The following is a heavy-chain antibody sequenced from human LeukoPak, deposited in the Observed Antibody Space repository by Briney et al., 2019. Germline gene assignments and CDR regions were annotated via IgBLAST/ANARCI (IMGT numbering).Heavy chain of an antibody. CDR2: MYYSGST. CDR3: ARHRGGITMTLG. Sequence: SETLSLTCTVSGGSISSGGYYWSWIRQHPGKGLEWIGYMYYSGSTYYNPSLKSRVTISVDTSKNQFSLKLSSVTAADTAVYYCARHRGGITMTLGWGQGTLVTVSS. V-gene: IGHV4-31*03. J-gene: IGHJ4*02. D-gene: IGHD3-22*01. CDR1: GGSISSGGYY.